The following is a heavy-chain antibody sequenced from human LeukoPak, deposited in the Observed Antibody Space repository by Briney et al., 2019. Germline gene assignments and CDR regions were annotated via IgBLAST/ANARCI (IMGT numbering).Heavy chain of an antibody. Sequence: PGGSLRLSCAASGFTFNSYAMSWVRQAPGKGLEWVSAISGSGGSTYYADSVKGRFTISRDNSKNTLYLQMNSLRAEDTAVYYCAKELLGYSYGYGVYNWFDPWGQGTLVTVSS. J-gene: IGHJ5*02. CDR3: AKELLGYSYGYGVYNWFDP. CDR2: ISGSGGST. V-gene: IGHV3-23*01. D-gene: IGHD5-18*01. CDR1: GFTFNSYA.